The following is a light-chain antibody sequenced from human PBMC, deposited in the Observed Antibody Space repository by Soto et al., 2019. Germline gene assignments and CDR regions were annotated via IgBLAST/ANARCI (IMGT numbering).Light chain of an antibody. CDR1: TSNIGNNA. CDR2: YDD. CDR3: AVWDDNLNGPV. V-gene: IGLV1-36*01. Sequence: QSVLTQPPSVSEAPRQRVTISCSGSTSNIGNNAVNWYQQLPGKAPKLLIYYDDLLPSGVSDRFSASKSGTSASLAISGLQSEDEADYYCAVWDDNLNGPVFGGGTKLTVL. J-gene: IGLJ3*02.